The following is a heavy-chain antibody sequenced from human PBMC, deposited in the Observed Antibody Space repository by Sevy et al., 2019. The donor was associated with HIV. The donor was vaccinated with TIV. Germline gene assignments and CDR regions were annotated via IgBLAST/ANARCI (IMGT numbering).Heavy chain of an antibody. J-gene: IGHJ3*02. CDR2: IYSGGGT. V-gene: IGHV3-53*01. CDR1: GFTVSSNY. Sequence: GGSLRLSCAVSGFTVSSNYMSWVRQAPGNGPEWVSIIYSGGGTYYADSVKGRFTISRDNSKNTLYLEMNSLRADDTGVYYCAGARGRWLQLDAFDIWGQGTMVTVSS. CDR3: AGARGRWLQLDAFDI. D-gene: IGHD1-1*01.